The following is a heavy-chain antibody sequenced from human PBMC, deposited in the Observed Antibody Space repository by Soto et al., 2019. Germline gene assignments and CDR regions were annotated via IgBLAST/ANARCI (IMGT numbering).Heavy chain of an antibody. D-gene: IGHD3-10*01. CDR2: ISSGSSYI. CDR3: ARDILSGGAYPDS. V-gene: IGHV3-21*01. CDR1: GFTFSTYT. Sequence: GGSLRLSCAASGFTFSTYTMNWVRQAPGKGLEWISSISSGSSYIYYAGSVKGRFTITRDNAKNSLFLQMNSLRADDTAVYYCARDILSGGAYPDSWGQGTKVTVSS. J-gene: IGHJ5*01.